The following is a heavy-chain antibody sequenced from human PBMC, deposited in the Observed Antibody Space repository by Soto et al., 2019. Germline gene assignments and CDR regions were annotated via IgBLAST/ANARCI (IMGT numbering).Heavy chain of an antibody. CDR3: ARSVRRIAVAPNPGDY. CDR2: ISYDGSNK. CDR1: GFTFSSYA. Sequence: QTGGSLRLSCAASGFTFSSYAMHWVRQAPGKGLEWVAVISYDGSNKYYADSVKGRFTISRDNSKNTLYLQMNSLRAEDTAVYYCARSVRRIAVAPNPGDYWGQGTLVTVSS. D-gene: IGHD6-19*01. J-gene: IGHJ4*02. V-gene: IGHV3-30-3*01.